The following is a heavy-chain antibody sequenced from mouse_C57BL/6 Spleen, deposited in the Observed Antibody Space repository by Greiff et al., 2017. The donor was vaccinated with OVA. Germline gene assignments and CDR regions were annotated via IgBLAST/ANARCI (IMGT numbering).Heavy chain of an antibody. J-gene: IGHJ2*01. D-gene: IGHD2-3*01. CDR1: GYTFTDYY. CDR3: ARYAGYYVYYYDY. CDR2: INPNNGGT. Sequence: VQLQQSGPELVKPGASVKISCKASGYTFTDYYMNWVKQSHGKSLEWIGDINPNNGGTSYNQKFKGKATLTVDKSSSTAYMELSSLTSEDSAVXYCARYAGYYVYYYDYWGQGTTLTVSS. V-gene: IGHV1-26*01.